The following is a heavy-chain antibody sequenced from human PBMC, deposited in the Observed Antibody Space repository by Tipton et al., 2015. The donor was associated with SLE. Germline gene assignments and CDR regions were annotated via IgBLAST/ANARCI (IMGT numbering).Heavy chain of an antibody. V-gene: IGHV3-21*01. CDR2: ISSSSSYI. Sequence: GSVRLSCAASGFTFSSYSMNWVRQAPGKGLEWVSSISSSSSYIYYADSVKGRFTISRDNAKNSLYLQMNSLRAEDTAVYYCARGIMITFGGVIHFDYWGQGTLVAVSS. D-gene: IGHD3-16*02. J-gene: IGHJ4*02. CDR3: ARGIMITFGGVIHFDY. CDR1: GFTFSSYS.